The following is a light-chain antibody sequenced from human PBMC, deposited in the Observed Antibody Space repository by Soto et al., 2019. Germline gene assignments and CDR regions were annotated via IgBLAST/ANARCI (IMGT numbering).Light chain of an antibody. Sequence: EIVMTQSPATLSVSPGERATLSCRASQSVSSNLAWYQQKPGQAPRLLIYGASTRATGIPARFSGSGSGTEFTIRISSLQSEDFVVYGCQPDNNWPPGMYTFGQGAKLEIK. CDR2: GAS. CDR1: QSVSSN. J-gene: IGKJ2*01. V-gene: IGKV3-15*01. CDR3: QPDNNWPPGMYT.